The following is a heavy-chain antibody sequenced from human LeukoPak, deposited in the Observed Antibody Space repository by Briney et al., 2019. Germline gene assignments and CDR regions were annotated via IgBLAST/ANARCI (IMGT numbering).Heavy chain of an antibody. Sequence: ASVKVFCKVSGYTLTELSMHWVRQAPGKGLEWMGGFHPEDGETVYAQKFQGRVTMTEDTSTDTAYMELSSLRSEDTAVYYCATEKIYCSTTSCSDDSWGQGTLVTVSS. J-gene: IGHJ4*02. V-gene: IGHV1-24*01. D-gene: IGHD2-2*01. CDR1: GYTLTELS. CDR2: FHPEDGET. CDR3: ATEKIYCSTTSCSDDS.